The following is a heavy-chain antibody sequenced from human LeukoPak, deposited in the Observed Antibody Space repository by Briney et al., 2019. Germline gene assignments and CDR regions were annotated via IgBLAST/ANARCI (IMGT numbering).Heavy chain of an antibody. CDR2: INHSGST. CDR3: ARGTGGYEHRFDY. CDR1: GGSFSGYY. V-gene: IGHV4-34*01. D-gene: IGHD5-12*01. Sequence: PSETLSLTCAVYGGSFSGYYWSWIRQPPGKGLEWIGEINHSGSTNYNPSLKSRVTISVDTSKNQFSLKLSSVTAADTAVYYCARGTGGYEHRFDYWGQGTLVTVSS. J-gene: IGHJ4*02.